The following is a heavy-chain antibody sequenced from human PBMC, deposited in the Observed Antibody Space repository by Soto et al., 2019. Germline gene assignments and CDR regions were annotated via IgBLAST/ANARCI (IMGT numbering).Heavy chain of an antibody. CDR2: ISYDGGNK. V-gene: IGHV3-30*18. D-gene: IGHD1-26*01. CDR3: AKDWRWEQQIYGMNV. CDR1: DFSFRNYV. J-gene: IGHJ6*02. Sequence: GGSLRLSCVASDFSFRNYVMHWVRQAPGKGLEWVADISYDGGNKYYAESVKGRFTISRDNSKNTLYLQMNSLRTEDTAVYYCAKDWRWEQQIYGMNVWGQGTTVTVSS.